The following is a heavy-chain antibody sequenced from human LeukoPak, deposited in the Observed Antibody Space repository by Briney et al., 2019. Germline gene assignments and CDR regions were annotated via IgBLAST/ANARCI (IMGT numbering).Heavy chain of an antibody. CDR3: ARDGSGYDWSRYYFDY. CDR1: GFTFSSYS. Sequence: GGSLRLSCAASGFTFSSYSMNWVRQAPGKGLEWVSSISSSTSYIYYADSVKGRFTISRDNAKNSLYLQMNSLRAEDTAVYYCARDGSGYDWSRYYFDYWGQGTLVTVSS. V-gene: IGHV3-21*01. D-gene: IGHD5-12*01. CDR2: ISSSTSYI. J-gene: IGHJ4*02.